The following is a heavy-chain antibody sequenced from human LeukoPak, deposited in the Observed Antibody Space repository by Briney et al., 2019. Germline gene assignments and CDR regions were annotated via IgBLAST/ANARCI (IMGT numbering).Heavy chain of an antibody. CDR2: LYPGGNT. Sequence: PGGSLRLSCAASGFTFSCYAMTWVRQAPGKGLEWVSVLYPGGNTYYADSMKGRFTISRDNSKNTLYLQMNSLTAEDTAIYYCARGDDYFDYWGRGSLVTVSS. CDR1: GFTFSCYA. CDR3: ARGDDYFDY. V-gene: IGHV3-53*01. J-gene: IGHJ4*02.